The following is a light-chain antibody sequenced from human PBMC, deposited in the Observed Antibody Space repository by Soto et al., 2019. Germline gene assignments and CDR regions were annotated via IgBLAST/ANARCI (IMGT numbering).Light chain of an antibody. CDR3: QQSSTTPWT. J-gene: IGKJ1*01. V-gene: IGKV1-39*01. CDR1: QSINRY. CDR2: AAS. Sequence: DIQMTQSPSSLSASVGDRVTITCRASQSINRYLNWYQQKPGNAPKLLIFAASTLHSGVPSRFSGSGSGTDFTLTIGSLQPEDFVTYYCQQSSTTPWTFGQGTKVEVK.